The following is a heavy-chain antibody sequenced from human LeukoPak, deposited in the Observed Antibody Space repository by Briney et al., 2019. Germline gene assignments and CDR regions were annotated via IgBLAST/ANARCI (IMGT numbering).Heavy chain of an antibody. CDR2: IYYTGST. Sequence: SETLSLTCAVYGGSFSGYYWSWIRQPPGKGLEWIGYIYYTGSTNYNPSLKSRVTISVDTSKNQFSLKLSSVTAADTAVYFCARDVSYDYYYYMDVWGKGTTVTVSS. D-gene: IGHD3-16*02. V-gene: IGHV4-59*01. CDR1: GGSFSGYY. J-gene: IGHJ6*03. CDR3: ARDVSYDYYYYMDV.